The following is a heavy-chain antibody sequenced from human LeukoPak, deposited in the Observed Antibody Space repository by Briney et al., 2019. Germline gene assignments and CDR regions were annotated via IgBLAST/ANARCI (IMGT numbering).Heavy chain of an antibody. CDR2: IYYTGST. CDR1: GGSISSRSYY. J-gene: IGHJ6*03. V-gene: IGHV4-39*07. CDR3: AGSGSLNISYYYYYYMDV. Sequence: SETLSLTCTVSGGSISSRSYYWGWVRQPPGKGLEWIGSIYYTGSTYYNPSLKSRVTISVDTSKNQFSLKLSSVTAADTAVYYCAGSGSLNISYYYYYYMDVWGKGTTLTVSS. D-gene: IGHD3-10*01.